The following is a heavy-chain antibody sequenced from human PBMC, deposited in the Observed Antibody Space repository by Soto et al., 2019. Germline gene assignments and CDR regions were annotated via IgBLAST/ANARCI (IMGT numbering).Heavy chain of an antibody. CDR3: ARAHSSSWFPFDY. Sequence: ASVKVSCKASGGTFSSYTISWVRQAPGQGLEWMGRIIPILGIANYAQKFQGRVTITADKSTSTAYMELSSLRSEDTAVYYCARAHSSSWFPFDYWGQGTLVTVSS. J-gene: IGHJ4*02. D-gene: IGHD6-13*01. CDR1: GGTFSSYT. CDR2: IIPILGIA. V-gene: IGHV1-69*02.